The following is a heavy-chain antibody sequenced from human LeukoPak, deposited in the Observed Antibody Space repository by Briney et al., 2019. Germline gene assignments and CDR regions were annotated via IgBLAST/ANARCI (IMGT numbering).Heavy chain of an antibody. CDR2: INPNSGGT. CDR3: ARVWYCSSTSCYARYFDY. V-gene: IGHV1-2*02. J-gene: IGHJ4*02. CDR1: GYTFTGYY. Sequence: ASVKVSCKASGYTFTGYYMHWVRQAPGQGLEWMGWINPNSGGTNYARKFQGRVTMTRDTSISTAYMELSRLRSDDTAVYYCARVWYCSSTSCYARYFDYWGQGTLVTVSS. D-gene: IGHD2-2*01.